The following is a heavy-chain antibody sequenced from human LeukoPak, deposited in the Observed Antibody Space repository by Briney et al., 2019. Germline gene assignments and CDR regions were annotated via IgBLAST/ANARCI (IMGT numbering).Heavy chain of an antibody. CDR1: GFTFSSYG. V-gene: IGHV3-30*03. Sequence: GGSLRLSCAASGFTFSSYGMHWVRQAPGKGLEWVAVISYDGSNKYYADSVKGRFTISRDNSKNTLNLQMNGLRAEDTAVYYCARPKEGSHYFDYWGQGTLVTVSS. J-gene: IGHJ4*02. CDR3: ARPKEGSHYFDY. CDR2: ISYDGSNK.